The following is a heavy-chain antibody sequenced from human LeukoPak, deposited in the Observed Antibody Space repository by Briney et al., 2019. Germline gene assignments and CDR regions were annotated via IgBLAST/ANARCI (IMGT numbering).Heavy chain of an antibody. Sequence: GGSLRLSCAASGFTFSSYGMHWVRQAPGKGLEWVAVISSDGSNDYYVDSVRGRFTISRDNSKNTLFLQMNSLRAEDTAVYYCARVSRVGGPPHMDVWGQGTTVIVSS. CDR1: GFTFSSYG. D-gene: IGHD3-3*01. CDR3: ARVSRVGGPPHMDV. J-gene: IGHJ6*02. V-gene: IGHV3-30*03. CDR2: ISSDGSND.